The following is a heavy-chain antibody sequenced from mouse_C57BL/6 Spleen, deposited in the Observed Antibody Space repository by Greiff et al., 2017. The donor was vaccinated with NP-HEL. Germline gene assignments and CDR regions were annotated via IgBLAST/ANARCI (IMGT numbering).Heavy chain of an antibody. CDR3: ARDDGYYWYFDV. CDR1: GYTFTSYW. Sequence: QVQLQQPGAELVRPGSSVKLSCKASGYTFTSYWMHWVKQRPIQGLEWIGNIDPSDSETHYNQKFKDKATLTVDKSSSTAYMQLSSLTAEDSAVCYCARDDGYYWYFDVWGTGTTVTVSS. D-gene: IGHD2-3*01. J-gene: IGHJ1*03. CDR2: IDPSDSET. V-gene: IGHV1-52*01.